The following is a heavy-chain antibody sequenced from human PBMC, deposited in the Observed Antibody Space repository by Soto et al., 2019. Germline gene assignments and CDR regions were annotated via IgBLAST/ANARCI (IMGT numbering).Heavy chain of an antibody. J-gene: IGHJ4*02. D-gene: IGHD3-10*01. CDR1: GGTFSSYA. CDR3: ARAGPDYYGSGSYWDY. CDR2: IIPIFGTA. V-gene: IGHV1-69*13. Sequence: GASVKVSCKASGGTFSSYAISWVRQAPGQGLEWMGGIIPIFGTANYAQKFQGRVTITADESTSTAYMELSSLRSEDTAVYYCARAGPDYYGSGSYWDYWGQGTLVTVSS.